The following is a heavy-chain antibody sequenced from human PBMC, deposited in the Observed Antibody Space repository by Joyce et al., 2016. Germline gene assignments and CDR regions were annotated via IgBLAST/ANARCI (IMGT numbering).Heavy chain of an antibody. CDR1: GFIFSSYS. D-gene: IGHD4-11*01. Sequence: EVQLVESGGGLVKPGESLRLSCTASGFIFSSYSMTWVSQAPGKGLYLVSSISRANTYICHADSVKGRFTISRDNARNSLYLQMNSLRAEDTAVYYCARDVLTTVTKAYGYWGQGTLVAVSS. CDR3: ARDVLTTVTKAYGY. V-gene: IGHV3-21*01. J-gene: IGHJ4*02. CDR2: ISRANTYI.